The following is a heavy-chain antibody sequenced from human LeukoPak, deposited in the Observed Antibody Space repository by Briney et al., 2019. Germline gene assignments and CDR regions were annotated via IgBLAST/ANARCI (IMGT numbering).Heavy chain of an antibody. CDR3: ARQRAGNYFDY. D-gene: IGHD6-19*01. CDR1: GGSISSHY. CDR2: IYPSGSD. J-gene: IGHJ4*02. Sequence: SETLSLTCTVSGGSISSHYWSWIRQPPGKGLEWIAYIYPSGSDNYNPSLKSRVTTSSDTSKNQFSLRLSSVTAADTAVYYCARQRAGNYFDYWGQGTLVTASS. V-gene: IGHV4-4*09.